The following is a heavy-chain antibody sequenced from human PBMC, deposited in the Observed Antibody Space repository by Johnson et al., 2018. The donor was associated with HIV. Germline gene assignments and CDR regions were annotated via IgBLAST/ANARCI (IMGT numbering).Heavy chain of an antibody. V-gene: IGHV3-53*01. CDR1: GFIVSSNY. J-gene: IGHJ3*02. Sequence: EVQLMESGGGLIQPVGSLRLSCGASGFIVSSNYMSWVRQAPGKGLEWVSVIYTDDSTYYADSVTGRFTISRDNSKNTLYLQMNILRAEDTAIYYCARAPQKYNWSYMIAFDIWGQGTMVTVSS. D-gene: IGHD1-7*01. CDR2: IYTDDST. CDR3: ARAPQKYNWSYMIAFDI.